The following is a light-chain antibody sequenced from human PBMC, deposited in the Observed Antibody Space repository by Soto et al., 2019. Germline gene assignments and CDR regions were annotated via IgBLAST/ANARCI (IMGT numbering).Light chain of an antibody. Sequence: EIVLTQSPGTLSLSPGERATLSCRASQSVSSSYLAWYQQRPGKPPSLLIYDASTSESGVPSRFSGSGSETDFTLTISSLQPEDFGTYYCQQFTTFPVTFGGGTRVEIK. V-gene: IGKV3D-7*01. J-gene: IGKJ4*01. CDR3: QQFTTFPVT. CDR1: QSVSSSY. CDR2: DAS.